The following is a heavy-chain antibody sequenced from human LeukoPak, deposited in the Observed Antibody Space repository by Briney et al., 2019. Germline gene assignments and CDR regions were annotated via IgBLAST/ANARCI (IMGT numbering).Heavy chain of an antibody. CDR1: GYSFTSYW. Sequence: GESLKISCKGSGYSFTSYWIGWVRQMPGKGLEWMGIIYPGDSDTRYSPSFQGQVTISADKSISTAYPQWSSLKASDTAMYYCARRGAGYDILTGYSGSLSHNWFDPWGQGTLVTVSS. J-gene: IGHJ5*02. V-gene: IGHV5-51*01. CDR3: ARRGAGYDILTGYSGSLSHNWFDP. D-gene: IGHD3-9*01. CDR2: IYPGDSDT.